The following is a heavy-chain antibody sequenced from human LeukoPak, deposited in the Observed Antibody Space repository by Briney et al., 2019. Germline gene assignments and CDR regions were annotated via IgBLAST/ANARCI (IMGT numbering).Heavy chain of an antibody. CDR1: GFTFSSYE. CDR2: ISSSGNII. V-gene: IGHV3-48*03. D-gene: IGHD6-13*01. J-gene: IGHJ3*01. Sequence: PGGSLRLSCAASGFTFSSYEMKWVRQAPGKGLEWVSYISSSGNIIYYADSVQGRFTISRDNAKSSLYLQMNSLRAEDTAVYYCGGGRSATGGGWGQGTMVTVSS. CDR3: GGGRSATGGG.